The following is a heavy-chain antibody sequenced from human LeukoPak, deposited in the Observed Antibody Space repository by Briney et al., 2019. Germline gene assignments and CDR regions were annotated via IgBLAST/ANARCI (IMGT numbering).Heavy chain of an antibody. J-gene: IGHJ3*02. CDR3: ARYEVGSSWAQAFDM. Sequence: SETLSLTCTVCNDSIKDYYWNWIRQPPGKGLEWIGFISNSGSTNYNPSLKSRVTISIDTSKRQFSLKLSSVTAADTAVYYCARYEVGSSWAQAFDMWGQGTMVTVSS. CDR1: NDSIKDYY. V-gene: IGHV4-59*01. D-gene: IGHD6-13*01. CDR2: ISNSGST.